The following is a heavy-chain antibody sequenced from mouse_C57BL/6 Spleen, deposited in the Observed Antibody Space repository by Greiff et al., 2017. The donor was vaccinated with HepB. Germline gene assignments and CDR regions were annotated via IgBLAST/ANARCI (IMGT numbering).Heavy chain of an antibody. D-gene: IGHD1-1*01. Sequence: QVQLQQPGAELVRPGSSVKLSCKASGYTFTSYWMHWVKQRPIQGLEWIGNIDPSDSETHYNQKFKDKATLTVDKSSSTAYMQLSSLTSEDSAVYYCARGIYGSSYEGFAYWGQGTLVTVSA. V-gene: IGHV1-52*01. J-gene: IGHJ3*01. CDR3: ARGIYGSSYEGFAY. CDR2: IDPSDSET. CDR1: GYTFTSYW.